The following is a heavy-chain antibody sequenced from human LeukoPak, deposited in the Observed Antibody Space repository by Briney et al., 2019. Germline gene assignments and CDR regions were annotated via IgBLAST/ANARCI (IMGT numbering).Heavy chain of an antibody. CDR3: TKDFEMATTTPYFDY. V-gene: IGHV3-9*01. D-gene: IGHD5-24*01. CDR1: GFTFDDYA. Sequence: GRSLRLSCAASGFTFDDYAMHWVRQAPGKGLEWVSGISWNSGSIGYADSVKGRFTISRDNAKNSLYLQMNSLRAEDTALYYCTKDFEMATTTPYFDYWGQGTLVTVSS. J-gene: IGHJ4*02. CDR2: ISWNSGSI.